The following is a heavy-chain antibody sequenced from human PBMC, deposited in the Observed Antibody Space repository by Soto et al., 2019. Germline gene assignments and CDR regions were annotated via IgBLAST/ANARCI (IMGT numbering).Heavy chain of an antibody. D-gene: IGHD2-15*01. CDR2: ISGSGGST. CDR1: GFTFSSYA. J-gene: IGHJ3*02. Sequence: GGSLRLSCAASGFTFSSYAMSWVRQGPGKGLEWVSAISGSGGSTYYADSLKGRFTISRDNSKNTLYLQMNSLRAEDTAVYYCAKVPFSGAEDDAFDTWGQGTMVTVSS. V-gene: IGHV3-23*01. CDR3: AKVPFSGAEDDAFDT.